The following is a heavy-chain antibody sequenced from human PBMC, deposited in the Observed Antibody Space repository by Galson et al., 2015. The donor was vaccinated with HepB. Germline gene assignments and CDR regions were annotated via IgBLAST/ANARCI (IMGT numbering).Heavy chain of an antibody. CDR1: GFNFTEYY. Sequence: SLRLSCAAPGFNFTEYYMSWIRQTPGKGLEWVSYINSNSKYRDYADSVRGRFTISRDNAKKSLYLQMSSLRAEDSGIYYCARAEVGATYFLHWGQGTLVTVSS. V-gene: IGHV3-11*06. CDR2: INSNSKYR. J-gene: IGHJ1*01. D-gene: IGHD1-26*01. CDR3: ARAEVGATYFLH.